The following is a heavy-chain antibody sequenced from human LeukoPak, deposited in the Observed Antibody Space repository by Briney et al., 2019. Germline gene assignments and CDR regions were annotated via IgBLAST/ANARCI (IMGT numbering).Heavy chain of an antibody. CDR2: ISYDGSNK. D-gene: IGHD3-22*01. V-gene: IGHV3-30*03. CDR1: GFTFSSYG. Sequence: GGSLRLSCAASGFTFSSYGMHWVRQDPGKGLEWVAVISYDGSNKYYADSVKGRFTISRDNSKNTLYLQMGSLRAEDMAVYYCARERGRDSSGYYQNAFDIWGQGTMVTVSS. J-gene: IGHJ3*02. CDR3: ARERGRDSSGYYQNAFDI.